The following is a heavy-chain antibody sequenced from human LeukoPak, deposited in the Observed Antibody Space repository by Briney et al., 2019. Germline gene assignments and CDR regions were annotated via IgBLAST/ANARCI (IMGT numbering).Heavy chain of an antibody. V-gene: IGHV4-61*02. Sequence: SETLSLTCTVSGGSINSGGYYWAWIRQPAGKGLEWIGRLYTSGSTNLNPSLKSRVTISLDTSKNQFSLKLRSVTAADTAVYFCARDFGGITAAGYASDIWGQGAMVTVSS. CDR2: LYTSGST. CDR1: GGSINSGGYY. D-gene: IGHD6-13*01. J-gene: IGHJ3*02. CDR3: ARDFGGITAAGYASDI.